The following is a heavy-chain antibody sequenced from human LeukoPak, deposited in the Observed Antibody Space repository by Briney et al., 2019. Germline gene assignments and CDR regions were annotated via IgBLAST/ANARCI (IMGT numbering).Heavy chain of an antibody. CDR2: IYYSGST. Sequence: SETLSLTCTVSGGSISSYYWSWIRQPPGKGLEWIGYIYYSGSTNYNPSLKSRVTISVDTSKNQSSLKLSSLTAADTAVYYCASNYPGVYWYFDLWGRGTLVTVSS. V-gene: IGHV4-59*08. CDR3: ASNYPGVYWYFDL. J-gene: IGHJ2*01. D-gene: IGHD3-3*01. CDR1: GGSISSYY.